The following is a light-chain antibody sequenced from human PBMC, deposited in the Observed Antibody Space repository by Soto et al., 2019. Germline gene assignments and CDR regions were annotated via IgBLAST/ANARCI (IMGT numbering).Light chain of an antibody. CDR1: QGILYPSNNKNY. CDR2: WAS. J-gene: IGKJ5*01. CDR3: QQYFSIPVT. Sequence: DIVMTQSPDSLAVSLGERATINCKSGQGILYPSNNKNYLVWYQQKPGQSPKLLIYWASTRESGVPDRFSGNGSGTDFTLTVSSLQAEDVAVYYCQQYFSIPVTFGQGTRLEIK. V-gene: IGKV4-1*01.